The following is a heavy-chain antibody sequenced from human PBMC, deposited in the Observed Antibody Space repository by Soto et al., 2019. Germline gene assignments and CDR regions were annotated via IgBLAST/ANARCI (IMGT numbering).Heavy chain of an antibody. CDR2: IIPIFGTA. CDR1: GGTFSSYA. CDR3: ARAIVVPAGLRPDPRHYGMDG. D-gene: IGHD2-2*01. Sequence: SVKVSCKASGGTFSSYAISWVRQAPGQGLEWMGGIIPIFGTANYAQKFQGRVTITADKSTSTAYMELSSLRSEDTAVYYCARAIVVPAGLRPDPRHYGMDGWGQGSTVTV. J-gene: IGHJ6*02. V-gene: IGHV1-69*06.